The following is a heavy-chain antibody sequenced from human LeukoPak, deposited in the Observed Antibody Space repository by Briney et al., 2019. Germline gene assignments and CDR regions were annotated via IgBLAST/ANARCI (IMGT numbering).Heavy chain of an antibody. J-gene: IGHJ4*02. V-gene: IGHV4-39*01. CDR1: GGSISSSSYY. D-gene: IGHD2-2*01. CDR2: IYYSGST. CDR3: ARQEVPAASVRD. Sequence: SETLSLTCTVSGGSISSSSYYWGWIRQPPGKGLEWIGSIYYSGSTYYNPSLKSRVTISVDTSKNQFSLKLSSVTAADTAGYYCARQEVPAASVRDWGQGTLVTVSS.